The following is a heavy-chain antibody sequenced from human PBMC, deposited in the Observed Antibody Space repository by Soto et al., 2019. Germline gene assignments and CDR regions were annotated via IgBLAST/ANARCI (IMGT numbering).Heavy chain of an antibody. V-gene: IGHV1-69*12. D-gene: IGHD3-10*02. Sequence: QVQLVQSGAEVKKPGSSVKVSCKASGGTFSSYAINWVRQAPGQGLEWMGGIIPIFGTPNFAQKFQGRVTISADESTNTAYMEVNSLRSEDTAVYYCAKLSPSATAVPYWGKGTLVTVSS. CDR3: AKLSPSATAVPY. CDR1: GGTFSSYA. CDR2: IIPIFGTP. J-gene: IGHJ4*02.